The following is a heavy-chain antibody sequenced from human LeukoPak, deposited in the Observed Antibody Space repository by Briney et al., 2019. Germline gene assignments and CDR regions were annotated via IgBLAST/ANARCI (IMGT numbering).Heavy chain of an antibody. Sequence: GESLKISCKGSGYSFTSYWIGWVRQMPGKGLEWMGIIYPGDSDTRYSPSFQGQVTISADKSISTAYLQWSSLKASDTAMYYCARQPSRYCSSTSCSGGAFDIWGQGTMVTVSS. CDR1: GYSFTSYW. CDR3: ARQPSRYCSSTSCSGGAFDI. V-gene: IGHV5-51*01. D-gene: IGHD2-2*01. CDR2: IYPGDSDT. J-gene: IGHJ3*02.